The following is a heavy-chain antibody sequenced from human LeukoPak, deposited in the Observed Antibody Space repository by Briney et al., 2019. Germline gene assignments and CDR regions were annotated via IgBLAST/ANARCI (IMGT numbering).Heavy chain of an antibody. CDR2: IHYSGST. V-gene: IGHV4-59*01. J-gene: IGHJ4*02. CDR1: DGSISSYY. D-gene: IGHD3-22*01. Sequence: SETLSLTCSISDGSISSYYWNWIRQSPGKGLEWIGHIHYSGSTHYNPSLQSRVSISIDTSKNHFSLKLRSVTAVDTAVYYCARWGHFDTSGYFVVDYWGQGTLVTVPS. CDR3: ARWGHFDTSGYFVVDY.